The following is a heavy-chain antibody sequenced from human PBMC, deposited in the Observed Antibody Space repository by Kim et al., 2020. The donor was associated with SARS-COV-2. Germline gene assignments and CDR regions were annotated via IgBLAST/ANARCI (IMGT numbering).Heavy chain of an antibody. V-gene: IGHV4-34*01. CDR2: INHSGRT. D-gene: IGHD3-10*01. J-gene: IGHJ2*01. CDR1: GGSFSGYY. CDR3: ARRLSNISGWGSHYCDL. Sequence: SETLSLTCAVYGGSFSGYYWSWIRQPPGKGLEWIGEINHSGRTNYNPSLKSRGTISVDTSKNQFSLKLTSVTAADAALYFCARRLSNISGWGSHYCDLWG.